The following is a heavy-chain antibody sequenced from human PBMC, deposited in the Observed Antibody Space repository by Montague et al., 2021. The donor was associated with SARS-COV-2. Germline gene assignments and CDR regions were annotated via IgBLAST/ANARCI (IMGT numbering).Heavy chain of an antibody. D-gene: IGHD5/OR15-5a*01. Sequence: SLRLSCAASGFTFSSYSMNWVRQAPGKGLEWVSSISSSSSYIYYADSVKGRFTISRDNAKNSLYLQMNSLRAEDAAVYYCARALSASYSVGGDSFDIWGQGTMVTVSS. J-gene: IGHJ3*02. CDR2: ISSSSSYI. CDR1: GFTFSSYS. V-gene: IGHV3-21*01. CDR3: ARALSASYSVGGDSFDI.